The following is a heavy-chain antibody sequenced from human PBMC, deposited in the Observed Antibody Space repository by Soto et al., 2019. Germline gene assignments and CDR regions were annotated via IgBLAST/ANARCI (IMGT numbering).Heavy chain of an antibody. CDR2: ISAYDGKT. D-gene: IGHD3-3*01. CDR3: ARDPHEFWTSYWFGP. J-gene: IGHJ5*02. Sequence: ASVKVSCKTSGYTFNTYGINWVRQAPGQGLELMGWISAYDGKTTYAEKFQGRVTLTTDTSTSTAYMELRSLRSDDTAIYYCARDPHEFWTSYWFGPWGQGTPVTVSS. V-gene: IGHV1-18*01. CDR1: GYTFNTYG.